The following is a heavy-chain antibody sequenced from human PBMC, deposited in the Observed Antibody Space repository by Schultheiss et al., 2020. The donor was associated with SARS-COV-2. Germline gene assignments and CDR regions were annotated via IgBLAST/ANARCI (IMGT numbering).Heavy chain of an antibody. V-gene: IGHV1-2*02. Sequence: ASVKVSCKASGYTFTSYDINWVRQATGQGLEWMGWMNPNSGGTNYAQKFQGRVTMTRDTSISTAYMELSRLRSDDTAVYYCARADIVGASTSGYYGMDVWGQGTTVTVSS. J-gene: IGHJ6*02. CDR1: GYTFTSYD. CDR3: ARADIVGASTSGYYGMDV. D-gene: IGHD1-26*01. CDR2: MNPNSGGT.